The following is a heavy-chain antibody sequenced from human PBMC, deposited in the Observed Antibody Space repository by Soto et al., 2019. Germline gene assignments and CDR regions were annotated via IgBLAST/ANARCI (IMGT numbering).Heavy chain of an antibody. D-gene: IGHD3-10*01. CDR1: GFTFDDYA. V-gene: IGHV3-9*01. Sequence: PGGSLRLSCAASGFTFDDYAMHWVRQAPGKGLEWVSGISWNSGSIGYADSVKGRFTISRDNAKNSLYLQMNSLRAEDTALYHCAKDMGGRGSGSYYYYYGMDVWGQGTTVTVSS. CDR3: AKDMGGRGSGSYYYYYGMDV. CDR2: ISWNSGSI. J-gene: IGHJ6*02.